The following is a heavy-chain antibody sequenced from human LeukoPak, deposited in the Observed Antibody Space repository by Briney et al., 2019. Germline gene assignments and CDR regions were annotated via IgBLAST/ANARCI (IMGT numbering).Heavy chain of an antibody. CDR1: GFTFDDYG. D-gene: IGHD7-27*01. CDR2: INWNGGST. Sequence: GGSLRLSCAASGFTFDDYGMSWVRQAPGKGLEWVSGINWNGGSTGYADSVKGRFTISRDNAKNSLYLQMNSLRAEDTAVYYCARNHLGNNAFDIWGQGTMVTVSS. CDR3: ARNHLGNNAFDI. J-gene: IGHJ3*02. V-gene: IGHV3-20*04.